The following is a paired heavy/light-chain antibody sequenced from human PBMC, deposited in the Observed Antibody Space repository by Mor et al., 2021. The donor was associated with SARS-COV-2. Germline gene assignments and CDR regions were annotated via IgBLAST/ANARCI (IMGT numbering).Light chain of an antibody. CDR3: QQSYITPPWT. V-gene: IGKV1-39*01. CDR1: QSIRTY. CDR2: AAS. J-gene: IGKJ1*01. Sequence: DIQMTQSPSSLSASVGDRVTITCRASQSIRTYLNWYQQKPGKAPKLLIYAASTLQSGVPSRFSGSGSGTDFTLTISSLQPEDFATYYCQQSYITPPWTFGQGTKVEIK.
Heavy chain of an antibody. J-gene: IGHJ4*02. D-gene: IGHD1-26*01. CDR2: INNDGSSR. CDR3: ARVTLWDDHPEY. V-gene: IGHV3-74*01. CDR1: GFIFNNYW. Sequence: EVQLVESGGGLVQPGGSLRLSCAASGFIFNNYWMHWVRQAPGKGLVWVSRINNDGSSRSYADSVKGRFTISRDNAKNTVYLQMNRLRAEDTAMYYCARVTLWDDHPEYWGQGTLVTVSS.